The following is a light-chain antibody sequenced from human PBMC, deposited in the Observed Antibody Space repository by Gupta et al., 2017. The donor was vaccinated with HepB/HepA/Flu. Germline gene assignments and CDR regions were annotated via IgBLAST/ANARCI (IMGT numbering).Light chain of an antibody. CDR3: SAWDSNLSAQV. Sequence: QAGLTQPPSVSKGLRQTATLTCTGNSNNVGNQGAAWLQQHQGHPPKLLSYKNNSRPSGIPERFSASRSGNTASLTITGLQPEDEADYYCSAWDSNLSAQVFGGGTKLTVL. J-gene: IGLJ2*01. V-gene: IGLV10-54*04. CDR1: SNNVGNQG. CDR2: KNN.